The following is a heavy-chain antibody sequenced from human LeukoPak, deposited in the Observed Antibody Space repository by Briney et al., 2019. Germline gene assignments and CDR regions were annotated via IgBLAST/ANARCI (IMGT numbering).Heavy chain of an antibody. CDR3: ARDCHLTGYSWPYYFDY. J-gene: IGHJ4*02. D-gene: IGHD3-9*01. Sequence: GGSLRLSCAASGFTFSSYWMSWVRQAPGKGLEWVANIKRDGSEKYYVDSVKGRFTISRDNAKNSLYLQMNSLRAEDTAVYYCARDCHLTGYSWPYYFDYWGQGTLVTVSS. V-gene: IGHV3-7*01. CDR1: GFTFSSYW. CDR2: IKRDGSEK.